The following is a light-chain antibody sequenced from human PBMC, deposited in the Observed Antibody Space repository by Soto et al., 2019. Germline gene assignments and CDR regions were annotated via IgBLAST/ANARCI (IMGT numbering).Light chain of an antibody. J-gene: IGLJ2*01. CDR2: EGS. V-gene: IGLV2-23*01. CDR3: CSSAGSHVV. CDR1: SSDVGSYNL. Sequence: QSALTQPASVSGSPGQSITISCTGTSSDVGSYNLVSWYQQHPGKAPKLMIYEGSKRPSGVSNRFSGSKSGNTASLTISGLEAEDEADYFCCSSAGSHVVFGGGTKLTVL.